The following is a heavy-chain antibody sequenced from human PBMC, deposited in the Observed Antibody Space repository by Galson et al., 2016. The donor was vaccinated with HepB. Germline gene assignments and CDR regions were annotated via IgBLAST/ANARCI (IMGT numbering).Heavy chain of an antibody. CDR3: AKTYYDFWSSYGENCFDY. D-gene: IGHD3-3*01. CDR2: ISYDGSIK. CDR1: GFTFSSYG. V-gene: IGHV3-30*18. Sequence: SLRLSCAASGFTFSSYGMHWVRQAPGKGLEWVAVISYDGSIKYYADSVKGRFTISKDNSKNTLYLQMNSLSAEDTAVYYCAKTYYDFWSSYGENCFDYWGQGTLVTVSS. J-gene: IGHJ4*02.